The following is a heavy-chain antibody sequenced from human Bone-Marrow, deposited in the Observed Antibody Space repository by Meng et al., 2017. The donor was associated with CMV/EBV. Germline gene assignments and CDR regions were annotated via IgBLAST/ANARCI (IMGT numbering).Heavy chain of an antibody. D-gene: IGHD6-19*01. J-gene: IGHJ4*02. Sequence: SVKVSCKASGGTFSSYDISWVRQAPGQGLEWMGGIIPIFGTANYAQKFQGRVTITTDESTSTAYMELSSLRSEDTAVYYCARAVAGTYYFDYWGQGTLVTVSS. CDR2: IIPIFGTA. V-gene: IGHV1-69*05. CDR1: GGTFSSYD. CDR3: ARAVAGTYYFDY.